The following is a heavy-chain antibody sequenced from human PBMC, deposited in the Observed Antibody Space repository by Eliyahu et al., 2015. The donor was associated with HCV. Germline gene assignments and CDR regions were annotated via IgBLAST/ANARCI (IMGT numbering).Heavy chain of an antibody. J-gene: IGHJ2*01. CDR2: IDYSGNP. CDR1: GGSINSGGYY. D-gene: IGHD3-10*01. CDR3: ARETWGFGNFGL. Sequence: QVQLQESGPGLVKPSQTLSLTCTVSGGSINSGGYYWCWIRQYPGKGLEWIGYIDYSGNPHYNPSLKSRVTISIDTSKNQFSLKLSSVTVADTAVYYCARETWGFGNFGLWGRGTLVTVSS. V-gene: IGHV4-31*03.